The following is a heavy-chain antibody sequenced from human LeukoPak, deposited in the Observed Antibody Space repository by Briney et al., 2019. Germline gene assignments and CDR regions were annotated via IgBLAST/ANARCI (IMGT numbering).Heavy chain of an antibody. J-gene: IGHJ4*02. D-gene: IGHD3-22*01. CDR2: ISSSSSYI. V-gene: IGHV3-21*01. Sequence: GGSLRLSCAASGFTFSSYSMNWVRQAPGKGLEWVSSISSSSSYIYYADSVKGRFTISRDNAKNSLYLQMNSLRAEDTAIYYCARDNYDSSSPYYFDYWGQGTLVTVSS. CDR3: ARDNYDSSSPYYFDY. CDR1: GFTFSSYS.